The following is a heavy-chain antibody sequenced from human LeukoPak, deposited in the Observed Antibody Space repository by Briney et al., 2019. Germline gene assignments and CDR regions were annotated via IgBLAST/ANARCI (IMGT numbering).Heavy chain of an antibody. CDR2: INPNSGDT. V-gene: IGHV1-2*02. J-gene: IGHJ4*02. CDR3: ARGGAAAGTDAGFDY. CDR1: GYTFTGYY. Sequence: GASVKVSCQASGYTFTGYYMHWVRQAPAHGLEWMGWINPNSGDTNYAQKFQDRVTLTRDTSISTAYMEASRLRSDDTAVFYCARGGAAAGTDAGFDYWGQGTLVTVSS. D-gene: IGHD6-13*01.